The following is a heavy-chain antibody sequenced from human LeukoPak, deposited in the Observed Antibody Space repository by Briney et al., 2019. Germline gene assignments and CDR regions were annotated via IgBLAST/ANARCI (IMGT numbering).Heavy chain of an antibody. Sequence: TSSETLSLTCAVYGGSFSGYYWSWIRQPPGKGLEWIGEINHSGSTNYNPSLKSRVTISVDTSKNQFSLKLSSVTAADTAVYYCARELSGDQKDYYYYYGMDVWGQGNTVTVSS. CDR2: INHSGST. CDR1: GGSFSGYY. CDR3: ARELSGDQKDYYYYYGMDV. D-gene: IGHD4-17*01. J-gene: IGHJ6*02. V-gene: IGHV4-34*01.